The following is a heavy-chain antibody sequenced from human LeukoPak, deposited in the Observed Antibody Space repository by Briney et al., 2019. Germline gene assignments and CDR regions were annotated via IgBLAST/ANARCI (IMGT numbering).Heavy chain of an antibody. Sequence: GASVKVSCKASGGTFSSYAISWVRQAPGQGLEWMGGIIPIFGTANYAQKFQGRVTITADESTSTAYMELSSLRSEDTAVYYCARVVLGLRDTYYYYYYMDVWGKGTTVTVSS. J-gene: IGHJ6*03. D-gene: IGHD1-7*01. V-gene: IGHV1-69*13. CDR1: GGTFSSYA. CDR2: IIPIFGTA. CDR3: ARVVLGLRDTYYYYYYMDV.